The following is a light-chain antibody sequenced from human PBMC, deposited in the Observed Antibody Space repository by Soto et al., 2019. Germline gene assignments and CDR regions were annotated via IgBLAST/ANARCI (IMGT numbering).Light chain of an antibody. Sequence: QSVLTQPPSASGTPGQRVTISCSGSGSNIGSNTVNWYQQLPGTAPKLLIYSSDQRPSGVPDRFCGSKSGTSASLAITGLRSEDETDYYCAAWDDSLQGWVFGGGTKLTVL. V-gene: IGLV1-44*01. CDR1: GSNIGSNT. CDR3: AAWDDSLQGWV. J-gene: IGLJ3*02. CDR2: SSD.